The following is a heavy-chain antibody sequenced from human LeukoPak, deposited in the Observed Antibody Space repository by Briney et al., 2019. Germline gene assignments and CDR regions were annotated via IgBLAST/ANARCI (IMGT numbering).Heavy chain of an antibody. CDR1: GYTFTGYY. CDR2: INPNSGGT. J-gene: IGHJ5*02. D-gene: IGHD3-22*01. CDR3: ARDPVYYDSSGFNWFDP. Sequence: GASVKVSCKASGYTFTGYYMHWVRQAPGQGLDWMGWINPNSGGTNYAQKFQGRVTMTRDTSISTAYMELSRLRSEDTAVYYCARDPVYYDSSGFNWFDPWGQGTLVTVSS. V-gene: IGHV1-2*02.